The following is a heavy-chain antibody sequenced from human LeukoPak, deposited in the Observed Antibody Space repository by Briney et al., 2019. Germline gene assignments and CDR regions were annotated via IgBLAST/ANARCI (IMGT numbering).Heavy chain of an antibody. Sequence: SETLSLTCTVSGSSISSHYWSWIRQAPGKGLEWIGYIYYSGSTNYNPSLKSRVTISVDTSKNQFSLKLSSVTAADTAVYYCARSYWNYGDAFDIRGQGTMVNVSS. CDR3: ARSYWNYGDAFDI. V-gene: IGHV4-59*11. CDR1: GSSISSHY. J-gene: IGHJ3*02. D-gene: IGHD1-7*01. CDR2: IYYSGST.